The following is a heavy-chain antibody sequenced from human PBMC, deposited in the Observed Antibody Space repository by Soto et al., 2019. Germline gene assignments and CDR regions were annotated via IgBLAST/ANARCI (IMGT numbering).Heavy chain of an antibody. V-gene: IGHV3-11*01. J-gene: IGHJ4*02. CDR2: ISSSSSTI. D-gene: IGHD6-13*01. CDR3: ARGMDWQLDWEYYFDY. Sequence: AGGSLRLSCAASGFTFSDYYMSWIRQAPGKGLEWVSYISSSSSTIYYADSVKGRFTISRDNAKNSLYLQMNSLRAEDTAVYYCARGMDWQLDWEYYFDYWGQGTLVTVSS. CDR1: GFTFSDYY.